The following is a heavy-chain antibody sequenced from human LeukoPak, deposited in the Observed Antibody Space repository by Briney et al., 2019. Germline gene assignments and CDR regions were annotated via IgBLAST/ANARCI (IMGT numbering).Heavy chain of an antibody. CDR2: INPNSGGT. CDR1: GYTFTSYG. D-gene: IGHD3-3*01. J-gene: IGHJ6*02. V-gene: IGHV1-2*02. CDR3: ARKGIRFSYGMDV. Sequence: ASVKVSCKASGYTFTSYGISWVRQAPGQGLEWMGWINPNSGGTNYAQKFQGRVTMTRDTSISTAYMELSRLRSDDTAVYYCARKGIRFSYGMDVWGQGTTVTVSS.